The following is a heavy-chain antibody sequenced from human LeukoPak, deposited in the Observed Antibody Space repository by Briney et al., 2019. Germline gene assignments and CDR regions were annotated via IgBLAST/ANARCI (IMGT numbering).Heavy chain of an antibody. D-gene: IGHD3-10*01. J-gene: IGHJ3*02. CDR3: ALGISVRGVITTRGRDYASDI. CDR2: ISGSGGST. V-gene: IGHV3-23*01. CDR1: GFTFSSYA. Sequence: PGGSLRLSCAASGFTFSSYAMSWVRQAPGKGLEWVSAISGSGGSTYYADSVRGRFTISRDNSKNTLYLQMNSLRAEDTAVYYCALGISVRGVITTRGRDYASDIWGQGTMVTVSS.